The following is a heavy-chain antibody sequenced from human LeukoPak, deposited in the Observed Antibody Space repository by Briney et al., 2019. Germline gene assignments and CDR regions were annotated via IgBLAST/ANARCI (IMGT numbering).Heavy chain of an antibody. CDR3: AKAPLRYDSSGHNWFDP. D-gene: IGHD3-22*01. J-gene: IGHJ5*02. CDR1: GFTFDDYA. V-gene: IGHV3-9*01. Sequence: PGRSLRLSCAASGFTFDDYAMHWVRQAPGKGLEWGSGISGNSGSIGYAESVKGRFTISRDNAKNPVYLQMNSLRAEDTALYYCAKAPLRYDSSGHNWFDPWGQGTLVTVSS. CDR2: ISGNSGSI.